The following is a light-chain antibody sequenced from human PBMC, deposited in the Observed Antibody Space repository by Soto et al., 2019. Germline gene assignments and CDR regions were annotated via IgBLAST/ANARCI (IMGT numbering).Light chain of an antibody. CDR2: DAS. J-gene: IGKJ4*02. CDR1: RSVSTR. Sequence: DIQMTQSPSSLSASVGDRVTIICRASRSVSTRLAWYQQKPGKAPKVLIYDASSWAGGVPSRFTGSGSGTALPLAIHTLKSHDCAPYDPQHHSAYFTFSRRTKQAIK. V-gene: IGKV1-5*02. CDR3: QHHSAYFT.